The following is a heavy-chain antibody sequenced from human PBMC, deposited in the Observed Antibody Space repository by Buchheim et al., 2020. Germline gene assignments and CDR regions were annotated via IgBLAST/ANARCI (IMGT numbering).Heavy chain of an antibody. D-gene: IGHD6-6*01. Sequence: QVQLQESGPGLVKPSETLSLTCTVSGGSISSYYWSWIRQPPGKGLEWIGYIYYSGSTNYNPSLKSRVTISVDTSKNQSSLKLSSVTAADTAVYYCARGLWGGSSSFWVSYYFDYWGQGTL. CDR1: GGSISSYY. CDR3: ARGLWGGSSSFWVSYYFDY. J-gene: IGHJ4*02. CDR2: IYYSGST. V-gene: IGHV4-59*01.